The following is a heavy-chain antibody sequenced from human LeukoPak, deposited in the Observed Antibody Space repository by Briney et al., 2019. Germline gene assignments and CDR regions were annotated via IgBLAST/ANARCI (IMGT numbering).Heavy chain of an antibody. D-gene: IGHD3-10*01. CDR1: GYTFTDYY. CDR3: ARGSAYGYYYYYSMDV. Sequence: ASVKVSCKASGYTFTDYYIHWVRQAPGQGLEWMGWINPNSGDTKFSQKFQGRVTMARDTSISTAYMALSSLRSEDTAVYYCARGSAYGYYYYYSMDVWGKGTTVTVSS. V-gene: IGHV1-2*02. CDR2: INPNSGDT. J-gene: IGHJ6*03.